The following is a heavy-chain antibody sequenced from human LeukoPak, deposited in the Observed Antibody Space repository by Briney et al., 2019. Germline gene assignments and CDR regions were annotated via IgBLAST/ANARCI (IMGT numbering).Heavy chain of an antibody. V-gene: IGHV1-24*01. J-gene: IGHJ1*01. CDR3: ATAYDSSGYSYLYFQH. D-gene: IGHD3-22*01. Sequence: GASVKVSCKVSGYTLTELSMHWLRQAPGKGLEWMGGFDPEDGETIYAQKFQGRVTMTEDTSTDTAYMELSSLRSGYTAVYYCATAYDSSGYSYLYFQHWGQGTLVTVS. CDR2: FDPEDGET. CDR1: GYTLTELS.